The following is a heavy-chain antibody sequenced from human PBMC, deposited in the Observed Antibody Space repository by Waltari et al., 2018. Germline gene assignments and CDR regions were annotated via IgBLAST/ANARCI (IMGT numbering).Heavy chain of an antibody. CDR2: IHNDGST. CDR1: GFSVRGKY. J-gene: IGHJ3*01. D-gene: IGHD3-22*01. Sequence: QMEETGGGLAQPGGSLTVACKVSGFSVRGKYVTWVRQAPGKGLEWLGVIHNDGSTYYADSVEGRFIISRDTSKNIVYLQMNSLTIDDTAVYFCARVLVLTFVTGEGLDVWGRGTVVAVSS. V-gene: IGHV3-66*02. CDR3: ARVLVLTFVTGEGLDV.